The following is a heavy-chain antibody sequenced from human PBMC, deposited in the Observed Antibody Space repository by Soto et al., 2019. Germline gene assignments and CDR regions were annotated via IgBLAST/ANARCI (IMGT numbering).Heavy chain of an antibody. J-gene: IGHJ4*02. CDR2: ISYDGSNK. Sequence: GGSLRLSCAASGFTFSSYAMHWVRQAPGKGLEWVAVISYDGSNKYSADSVKGRFTISRDNSKNTLYLQMNSLRAEDTAVYYCARDHQPAARRWNPFSFDFWGQGTLVTVSS. D-gene: IGHD6-6*01. V-gene: IGHV3-30-3*01. CDR3: ARDHQPAARRWNPFSFDF. CDR1: GFTFSSYA.